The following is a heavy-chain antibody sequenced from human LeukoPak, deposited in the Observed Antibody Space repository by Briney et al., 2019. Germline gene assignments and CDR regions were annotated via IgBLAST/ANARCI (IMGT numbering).Heavy chain of an antibody. D-gene: IGHD5-12*01. CDR3: AKDGGYSGYDHFDY. CDR2: ISDSGGST. Sequence: PGGSLRLSCAASGFTFSSYAMSWVRQAPGKGLEWVSTISDSGGSTYYADSVKGRFTISRDNSKNTLYLHMNSLRAEDTAVYYCAKDGGYSGYDHFDYWGQGTLVTVSS. CDR1: GFTFSSYA. V-gene: IGHV3-23*01. J-gene: IGHJ4*02.